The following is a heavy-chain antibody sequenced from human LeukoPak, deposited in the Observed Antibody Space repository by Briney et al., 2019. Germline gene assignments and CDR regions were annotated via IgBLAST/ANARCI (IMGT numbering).Heavy chain of an antibody. CDR1: LGSISGYY. J-gene: IGHJ4*02. V-gene: IGHV4-4*07. CDR3: GRGNFGDSDVFRL. D-gene: IGHD4-17*01. Sequence: SETLSLTCTLPLGSISGYYWSWLRHPAGKGRGWVWRIYISGGTTYNPSLESRVTMSVDTSKNRFALNLRSVTAADTAVYYCGRGNFGDSDVFRLWGQGTQVSVSS. CDR2: IYISGGT.